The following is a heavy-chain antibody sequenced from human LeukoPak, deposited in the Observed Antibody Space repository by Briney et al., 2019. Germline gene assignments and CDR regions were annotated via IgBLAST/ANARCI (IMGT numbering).Heavy chain of an antibody. Sequence: PGGSLRLSCAASGFTFSSYAMSWVRQAPGKGLEWVSAISGSGGSTYYADFVKGRFTISRDNSKNTLYLQMNSLRAEDTAVYYCAKDHTVGYIRYFDYWGQGTLSPSPQ. D-gene: IGHD6-13*01. CDR3: AKDHTVGYIRYFDY. V-gene: IGHV3-23*01. CDR2: ISGSGGST. CDR1: GFTFSSYA. J-gene: IGHJ4*02.